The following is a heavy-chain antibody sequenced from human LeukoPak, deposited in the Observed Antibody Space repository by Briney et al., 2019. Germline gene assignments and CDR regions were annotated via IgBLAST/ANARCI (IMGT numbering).Heavy chain of an antibody. CDR2: IYYSGST. CDR3: ARHTLRIAAARTPDWFDP. V-gene: IGHV4-39*01. D-gene: IGHD6-13*01. CDR1: GGSISSSSYY. Sequence: SETLSLTCTVSGGSISSSSYYWGWIRQPPGKGLEWIGSIYYSGSTYYNPSLKSRVTISVDTSKNQFSLKLSSVTAADTAVYYCARHTLRIAAARTPDWFDPWGQGTLVTVSS. J-gene: IGHJ5*02.